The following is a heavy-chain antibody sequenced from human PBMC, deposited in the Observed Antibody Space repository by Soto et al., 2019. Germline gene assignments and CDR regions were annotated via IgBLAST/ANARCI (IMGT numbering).Heavy chain of an antibody. CDR2: IKQDGSEK. CDR1: GFTFSSYW. CDR3: ARALTPTFYVFGSAHDYYYYGMDV. Sequence: GGSLRLSCAASGFTFSSYWMSWVRQAPGKGLEWVANIKQDGSEKYYVDSVKGRFTISRDNAKNSLYLQMNSLRAEDTAVYYFARALTPTFYVFGSAHDYYYYGMDVWGKGTTVTVPS. V-gene: IGHV3-7*05. J-gene: IGHJ6*04. D-gene: IGHD3-3*01.